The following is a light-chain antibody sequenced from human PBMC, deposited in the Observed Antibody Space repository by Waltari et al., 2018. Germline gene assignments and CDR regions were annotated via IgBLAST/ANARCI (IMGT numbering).Light chain of an antibody. Sequence: DIVMTQSPDSLAVSLGERATINCKSSQSVLHIPNNKNYLTWYQQKPGQPPKLLISWASTRESAVPDRFSGSGAGTDFTLTISSLQAEDVAVYYCQQSYSIPYTFGQGTKLEIK. CDR2: WAS. V-gene: IGKV4-1*01. CDR3: QQSYSIPYT. CDR1: QSVLHIPNNKNY. J-gene: IGKJ2*01.